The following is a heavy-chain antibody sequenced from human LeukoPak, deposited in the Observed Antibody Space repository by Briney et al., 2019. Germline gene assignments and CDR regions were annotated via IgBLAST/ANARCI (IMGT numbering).Heavy chain of an antibody. CDR3: GRASKVTTVTTVWFDP. J-gene: IGHJ5*02. CDR2: IYHSGST. D-gene: IGHD4-17*01. CDR1: GYSISSGYY. V-gene: IGHV4-38-2*02. Sequence: KPSETLSLTCTVSGYSISSGYYWGWIRQPPGKGLEWIGSIYHSGSTYYNPSLKSRVTISVDTSKNQFSLKLSSVTAADTSVYYCGRASKVTTVTTVWFDPWGQGTLVTVSS.